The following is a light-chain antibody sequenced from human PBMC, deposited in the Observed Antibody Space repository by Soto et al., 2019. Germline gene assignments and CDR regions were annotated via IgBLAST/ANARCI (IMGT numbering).Light chain of an antibody. V-gene: IGKV3-15*01. CDR2: GAS. CDR1: QSVAKD. Sequence: EIVMTHSPATLSLSPGEIVTLSCRASQSVAKDLAWYQQKPGQAPRLLIHGASTRATGIPARFSGVGSGTEFTLTISSLQPEDFAVYYCQQCSNWPITFGQGTRLEIK. J-gene: IGKJ5*01. CDR3: QQCSNWPIT.